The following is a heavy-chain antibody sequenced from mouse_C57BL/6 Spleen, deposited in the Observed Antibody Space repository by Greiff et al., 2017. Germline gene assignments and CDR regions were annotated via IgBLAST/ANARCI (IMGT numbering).Heavy chain of an antibody. CDR3: ARNFQAITTVVPFYAMDY. J-gene: IGHJ4*01. CDR1: GFSLTSYA. D-gene: IGHD1-1*01. CDR2: IWTGGGT. Sequence: VKVVESGPGLVAPSQSLSITCTVSGFSLTSYAISWVRQPPGKGLEWLGVIWTGGGTNYNSALKSRLSISKDNSKSQVFLKMNSLQTDDTARYYCARNFQAITTVVPFYAMDYWGQGTSVTVSS. V-gene: IGHV2-9-1*01.